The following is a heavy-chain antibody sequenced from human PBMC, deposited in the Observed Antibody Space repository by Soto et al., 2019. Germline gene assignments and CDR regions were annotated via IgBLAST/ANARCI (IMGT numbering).Heavy chain of an antibody. CDR2: VSSSSSTI. D-gene: IGHD5-18*01. V-gene: IGHV3-48*02. Sequence: GGSLRLSCAASGFTFSSYSMNWVRQAPGKGLEWVSYVSSSSSTIYYAVSVKGRFTISRGNAKNSLYLKMNSLRDEDTAVYYCARDALGDTAMVIHYYYGMDVWGQGTTVTVSS. J-gene: IGHJ6*02. CDR3: ARDALGDTAMVIHYYYGMDV. CDR1: GFTFSSYS.